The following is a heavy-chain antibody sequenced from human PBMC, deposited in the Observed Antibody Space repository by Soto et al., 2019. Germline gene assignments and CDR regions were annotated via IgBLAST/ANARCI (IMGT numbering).Heavy chain of an antibody. CDR3: ARDPEQTTVSGWFDL. V-gene: IGHV1-18*04. J-gene: IGHJ5*02. Sequence: ASVKVSCKASGYTFTSYGISWVRQAPGQGLEWMGWISAYNGNTNYAQKLQGRVTMTTDTSTSTAYMELRSLRSEDTAVYYCARDPEQTTVSGWFDLWGQRTLVTVSS. D-gene: IGHD4-17*01. CDR2: ISAYNGNT. CDR1: GYTFTSYG.